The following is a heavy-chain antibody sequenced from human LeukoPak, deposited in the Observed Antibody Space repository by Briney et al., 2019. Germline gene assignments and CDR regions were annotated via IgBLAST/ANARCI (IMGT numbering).Heavy chain of an antibody. CDR1: GGSFSGYY. CDR3: ARGIAARPNYYYGMDV. V-gene: IGHV4-34*01. CDR2: INHSGST. J-gene: IGHJ6*02. Sequence: PSETLSLTCAVYGGSFSGYYWSWIRQPPGKGLEWIGEINHSGSTNYNPSLKSRVTISVDTSKNQFSLKLSSVTAADTAVYYCARGIAARPNYYYGMDVWGQGTTVTVSS. D-gene: IGHD6-6*01.